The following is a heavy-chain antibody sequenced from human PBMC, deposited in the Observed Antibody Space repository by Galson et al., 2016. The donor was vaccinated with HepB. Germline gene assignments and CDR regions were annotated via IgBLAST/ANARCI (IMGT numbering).Heavy chain of an antibody. V-gene: IGHV1-8*02. J-gene: IGHJ6*02. Sequence: SVKVSCKASGGTFSSYGIVWVRLAPGQGLEWVGWMNPKRGNTGYAPKFQGRVTMTRDTSINTAYMELSRLTSEDTAMYYCATNGSHYDYAWGNKRFRAYGLDVWGQGTTVTVS. CDR2: MNPKRGNT. CDR1: GGTFSSYG. D-gene: IGHD3-16*01. CDR3: ATNGSHYDYAWGNKRFRAYGLDV.